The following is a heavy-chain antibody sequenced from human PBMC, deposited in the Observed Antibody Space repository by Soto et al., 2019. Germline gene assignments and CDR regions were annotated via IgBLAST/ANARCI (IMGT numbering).Heavy chain of an antibody. Sequence: QVTLKESGPVLVKPTETLTLRCTVSGLSITDSEMGVSWIRQPPGQPLEWLAHIDSSGEKSYRTFLKSRLAISKHTSKSHIVLTMTNMDPADTATYYCARRHLAVAVSPWFDPWGQGIPVTVSS. CDR1: GLSITDSEMG. CDR3: ARRHLAVAVSPWFDP. CDR2: IDSSGEK. D-gene: IGHD6-19*01. V-gene: IGHV2-26*01. J-gene: IGHJ5*02.